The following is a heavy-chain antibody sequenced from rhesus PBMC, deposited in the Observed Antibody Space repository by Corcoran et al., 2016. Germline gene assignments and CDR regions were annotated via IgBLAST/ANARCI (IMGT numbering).Heavy chain of an antibody. Sequence: QVQLQQWGEGLVKPSETLSLTCAVYGGSISGYYYWRWIRQPPGKGLEWIGYIYGNSASNNYKPSLKNRVYISKETSKTQFSLKLSCVTASDTGVYYCARDGVTQFDYWGKGARGTV. D-gene: IGHD3-34*01. J-gene: IGHJ4*01. V-gene: IGHV4-73*01. CDR1: GGSISGYYY. CDR3: ARDGVTQFDY. CDR2: IYGNSASN.